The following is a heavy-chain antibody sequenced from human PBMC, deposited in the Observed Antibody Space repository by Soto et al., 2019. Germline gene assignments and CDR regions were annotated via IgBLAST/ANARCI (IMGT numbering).Heavy chain of an antibody. Sequence: EVQLVESGGGLVQPGGSLRLSCAASAFSFSTSWMSWFRQAPGKGPEWVAVIKQDGSERYYVESVKGRFTISRDNARDSLSLQMNNLRADDTAVYSCERGRGWLFDIWGPGTQVIVSS. CDR2: IKQDGSER. CDR1: AFSFSTSW. J-gene: IGHJ4*02. CDR3: ERGRGWLFDI. V-gene: IGHV3-7*01. D-gene: IGHD6-19*01.